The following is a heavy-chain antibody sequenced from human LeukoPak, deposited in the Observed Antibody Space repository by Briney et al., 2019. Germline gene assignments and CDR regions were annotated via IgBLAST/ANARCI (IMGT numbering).Heavy chain of an antibody. J-gene: IGHJ4*02. CDR1: GFTFSTYA. V-gene: IGHV3-64D*09. CDR3: VKAHRDSSGYYYGD. D-gene: IGHD3-22*01. CDR2: ITSDGGGT. Sequence: GGSLRLSCAASGFTFSTYAMHWVRQAPGKGLEYVSAITSDGGGTYYADSVKARFTISRDNSKNTLYLQMSSLRDEDTAVYYCVKAHRDSSGYYYGDWGQGTLVTVSS.